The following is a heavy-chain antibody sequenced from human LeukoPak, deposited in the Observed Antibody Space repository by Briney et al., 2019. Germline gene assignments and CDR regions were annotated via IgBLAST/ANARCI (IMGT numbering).Heavy chain of an antibody. D-gene: IGHD3-9*01. J-gene: IGHJ6*02. Sequence: NPGGSLRLSCAASGFTFSSYWMHWVRHAPGKGLVWVSRINSDGSSTSYADSVKGRFTISRDNSKNTLYLQMNSLRAEDTAVYYCAREPPKSIYDILTGYHKTEYYYYGMDVWGQGTTVTVSS. CDR2: INSDGSST. V-gene: IGHV3-74*01. CDR1: GFTFSSYW. CDR3: AREPPKSIYDILTGYHKTEYYYYGMDV.